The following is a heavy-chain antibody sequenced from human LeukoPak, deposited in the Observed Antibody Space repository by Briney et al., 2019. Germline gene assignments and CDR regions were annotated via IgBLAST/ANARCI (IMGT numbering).Heavy chain of an antibody. CDR1: GFTFNTYA. Sequence: GGSLRLSCVASGFTFNTYAMTWVRQAPGKGLEWVSAISGSGGSTYYADSVKGRFTISRDNSKNTLYLQMNSLRAEDTAVYYCAKDAVGPRDYWGQGTLVTVSS. V-gene: IGHV3-23*01. D-gene: IGHD4-23*01. J-gene: IGHJ4*02. CDR3: AKDAVGPRDY. CDR2: ISGSGGST.